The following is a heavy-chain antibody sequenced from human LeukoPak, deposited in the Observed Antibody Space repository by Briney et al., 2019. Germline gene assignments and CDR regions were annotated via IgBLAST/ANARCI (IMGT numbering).Heavy chain of an antibody. V-gene: IGHV3-7*01. D-gene: IGHD3-10*01. Sequence: GGSLRLSCAASGFTFSSYWMSWVRQAPGKGLEWVANIKQDGSEKYYVDSVKGRFTISRDNAKSSLYLQMNSLRAEDTAVYYCARAGFTFSDYFGSFFDYWGQGTLVTVSS. CDR1: GFTFSSYW. J-gene: IGHJ4*02. CDR2: IKQDGSEK. CDR3: ARAGFTFSDYFGSFFDY.